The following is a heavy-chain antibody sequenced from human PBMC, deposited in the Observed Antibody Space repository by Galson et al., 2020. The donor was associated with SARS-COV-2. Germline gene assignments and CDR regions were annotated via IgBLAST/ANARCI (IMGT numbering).Heavy chain of an antibody. V-gene: IGHV5-51*01. J-gene: IGHJ4*02. CDR1: TYSFTNYG. D-gene: IGHD2-8*02. CDR3: ATFRYTTGGGYDY. CDR2: IFPSDSDT. Sequence: GESLKISCKGSTYSFTNYGIGWVRQMPGKGLEWMGIIFPSDSDTRYSPSFQGQVTISADKSISTAYLQWRGLKASDTAMYYCATFRYTTGGGYDYWGQGTLVTVSS.